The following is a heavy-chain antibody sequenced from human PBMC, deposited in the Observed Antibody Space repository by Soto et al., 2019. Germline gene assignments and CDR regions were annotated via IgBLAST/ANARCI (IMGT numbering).Heavy chain of an antibody. D-gene: IGHD4-17*01. Sequence: GGSLRLSCVASGFTVSSEYMSWVRQAPGKGLEWLSVIFTNGGSYYVDSVKGRFTISRDNAKNSLYLQMNSLRAEDTAVYYCARVGSYGDYVDYWGQGTLVTVSS. CDR2: IFTNGGS. CDR3: ARVGSYGDYVDY. J-gene: IGHJ4*02. V-gene: IGHV3-66*01. CDR1: GFTVSSEY.